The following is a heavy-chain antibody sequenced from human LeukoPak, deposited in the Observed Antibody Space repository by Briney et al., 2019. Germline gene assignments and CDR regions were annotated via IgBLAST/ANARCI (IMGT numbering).Heavy chain of an antibody. D-gene: IGHD1-26*01. CDR1: GGSISSSSYY. Sequence: SETLSLTCTVSGGSISSSSYYWGWIRQPPGKGLEWIGSIYYSGSTYYNPSLKSRVTISVDTSKNQFSLRLSSVTAADTAVYYCTRGGELMNFWGQGTLVTVSS. V-gene: IGHV4-39*07. J-gene: IGHJ4*02. CDR3: TRGGELMNF. CDR2: IYYSGST.